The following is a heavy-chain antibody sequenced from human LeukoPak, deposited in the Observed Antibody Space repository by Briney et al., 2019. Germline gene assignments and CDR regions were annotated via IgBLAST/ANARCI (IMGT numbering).Heavy chain of an antibody. J-gene: IGHJ4*02. CDR2: MYHGGST. V-gene: IGHV4-38-2*02. CDR3: GRDRSGGYSVDY. CDR1: GYSTSSGYY. D-gene: IGHD1-26*01. Sequence: PSETLSLTCAVSGYSTSSGYYWGWIRQPPGKGLEWIASMYHGGSTYYNPSLQSRVTLSADTSKNQFSLKMSSVTAADTAVYYCGRDRSGGYSVDYWGQGTLVTVS.